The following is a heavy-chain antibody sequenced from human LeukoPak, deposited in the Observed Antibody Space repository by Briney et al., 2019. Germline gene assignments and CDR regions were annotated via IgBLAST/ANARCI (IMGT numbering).Heavy chain of an antibody. J-gene: IGHJ4*02. D-gene: IGHD6-13*01. CDR1: GFTLSDYY. Sequence: KTGGSLRLSCAASGFTLSDYYMSWIRQAPGKGLEWVSHISGSGSTKIYADSVKGRFTISRDNAENSLYLQVNSLRAEDTAVYYCARVGSIAAAGTPDYWGQGTLVTVSS. CDR2: ISGSGSTK. CDR3: ARVGSIAAAGTPDY. V-gene: IGHV3-11*01.